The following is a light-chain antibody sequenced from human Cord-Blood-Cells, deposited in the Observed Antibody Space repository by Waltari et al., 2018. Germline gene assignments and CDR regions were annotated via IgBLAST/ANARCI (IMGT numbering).Light chain of an antibody. CDR2: LGS. Sequence: DILMTQSPLSLPVTPRVSASLSCRSSKSLLHSNGYNYLAWYLQKPGQSPQLLIYLGSNRASGVPDRFSGSGAGTDFTLKISRVEAEDVGVYYCMQALQTPITFGGGTKVEIK. CDR3: MQALQTPIT. V-gene: IGKV2-28*01. CDR1: KSLLHSNGYNY. J-gene: IGKJ4*01.